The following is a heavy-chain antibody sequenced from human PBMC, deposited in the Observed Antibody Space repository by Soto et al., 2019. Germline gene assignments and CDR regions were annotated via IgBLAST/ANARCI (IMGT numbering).Heavy chain of an antibody. Sequence: PSETLSLTCTASGGSISSGDYYWSWIRQPPGKGLEWIGYIYYSGSTYYNPSLKSRVTISVDTSKNQFSLKLSAVTAADTAVYYCARVRSEPNYYDSSGYFFDYWGQGTLVTVSS. J-gene: IGHJ4*02. V-gene: IGHV4-30-4*01. CDR1: GGSISSGDYY. D-gene: IGHD3-22*01. CDR3: ARVRSEPNYYDSSGYFFDY. CDR2: IYYSGST.